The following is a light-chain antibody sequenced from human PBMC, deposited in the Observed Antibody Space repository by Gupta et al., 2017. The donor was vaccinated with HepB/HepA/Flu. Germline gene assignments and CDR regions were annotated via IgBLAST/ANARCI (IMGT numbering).Light chain of an antibody. CDR2: RDT. CDR1: KLGNKY. V-gene: IGLV3-1*01. CDR3: QVWDSSTAV. J-gene: IGLJ3*02. Sequence: SSALTQPPSVSVSPGQTASITCSGDKLGNKYASWYQVKPGQSPVLVIYRDTKRPSGMPERFSGSNSESTATLTISGTQAMDEDDYYCQVWDSSTAVFGGGTKLTVL.